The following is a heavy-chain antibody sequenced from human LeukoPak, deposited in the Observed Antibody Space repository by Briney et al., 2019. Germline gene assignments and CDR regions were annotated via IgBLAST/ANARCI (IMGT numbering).Heavy chain of an antibody. CDR2: IIPIFGTA. CDR1: GGTFSSYA. J-gene: IGHJ6*02. Sequence: SVKVSCKASGGTFSSYAISWVRQAPGQGLEWMGGIIPIFGTANYAQKFQGRVTITADESTGTAYMKLSSLRSEDTAVYYCAREPGLKNPGHYEMDVWGQGTTVTVSS. D-gene: IGHD3-16*01. V-gene: IGHV1-69*13. CDR3: AREPGLKNPGHYEMDV.